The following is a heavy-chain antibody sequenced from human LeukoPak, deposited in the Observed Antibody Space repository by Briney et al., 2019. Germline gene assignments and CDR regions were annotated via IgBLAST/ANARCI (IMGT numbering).Heavy chain of an antibody. Sequence: SETLSLTCTVSGGSISSSSYYWGRIRQLPGKGLEWIGSIYHSGSTYYNPSLKSRVTISVDTSKNQFSLKLSSVTAADTAVFYCAGSDYYYYMDVWGKGTNVTDSS. J-gene: IGHJ6*03. CDR2: IYHSGST. V-gene: IGHV4-39*01. CDR3: AGSDYYYYMDV. CDR1: GGSISSSSYY. D-gene: IGHD3-10*01.